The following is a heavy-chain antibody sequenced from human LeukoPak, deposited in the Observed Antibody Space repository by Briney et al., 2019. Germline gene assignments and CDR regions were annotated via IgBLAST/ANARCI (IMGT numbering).Heavy chain of an antibody. J-gene: IGHJ5*02. V-gene: IGHV1-2*06. CDR2: INPNSGGT. CDR3: ARGRWGPAAMKVWFDP. D-gene: IGHD2-2*01. Sequence: ASVKVSCKASGYTFTVYYMHWVRQAPGQALEWMGRINPNSGGTNYAQKFQGRVTMTRDTSISTAYMELSRLRSDDTAVYYCARGRWGPAAMKVWFDPWGQGTLVTVSS. CDR1: GYTFTVYY.